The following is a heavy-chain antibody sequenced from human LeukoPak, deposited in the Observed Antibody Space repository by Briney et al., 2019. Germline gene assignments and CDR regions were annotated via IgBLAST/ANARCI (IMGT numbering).Heavy chain of an antibody. CDR3: ARVRASHSAHQRRTTVNYYYYYMNV. V-gene: IGHV4-59*12. CDR2: IYYSGST. J-gene: IGHJ6*03. Sequence: SGTLSLTCTVSGGSISSYYWSWIRQPPGKGLEWIGYIYYSGSTNYNPSLKSRVTISVDTSKNQSSLKLSSVTAADTAVYYCARVRASHSAHQRRTTVNYYYYYMNVWGKGTTVTVSS. D-gene: IGHD4-17*01. CDR1: GGSISSYY.